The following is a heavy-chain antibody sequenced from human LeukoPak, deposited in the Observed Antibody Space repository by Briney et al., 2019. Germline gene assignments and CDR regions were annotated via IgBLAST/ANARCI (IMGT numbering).Heavy chain of an antibody. CDR1: GYTFTSYA. D-gene: IGHD1-7*01. Sequence: ASVKVSCKASGYTFTSYAMHWVRQAPGQRPEWMGWINAGNGNTKYSQKFQGRVTITRDTSASTAYMELSSLRSEDTAVYYCAREGLTGTPILGCYYYYGMDVWGKGTTVTVSS. J-gene: IGHJ6*04. V-gene: IGHV1-3*01. CDR2: INAGNGNT. CDR3: AREGLTGTPILGCYYYYGMDV.